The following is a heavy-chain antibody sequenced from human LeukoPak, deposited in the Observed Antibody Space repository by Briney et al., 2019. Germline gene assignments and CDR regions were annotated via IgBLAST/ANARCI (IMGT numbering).Heavy chain of an antibody. D-gene: IGHD3-3*01. CDR2: ISGDGGST. J-gene: IGHJ5*02. CDR3: AKDSYYDFWSGQNWFDP. V-gene: IGHV3-43*02. Sequence: GGSLRLSCAASGFTFDDYAMYWVRQAPGKGLEWVSLISGDGGSTYYADSVKGRFTISRDNSKNSLYLQMNSLRTEDTALYYCAKDSYYDFWSGQNWFDPWGQGTMVTVSS. CDR1: GFTFDDYA.